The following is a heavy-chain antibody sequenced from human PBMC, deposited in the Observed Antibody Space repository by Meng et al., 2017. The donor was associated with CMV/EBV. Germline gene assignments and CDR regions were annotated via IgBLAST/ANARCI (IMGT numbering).Heavy chain of an antibody. J-gene: IGHJ5*02. Sequence: SVKVSCKASGGTFSSYAISWVRQAPGQGLEWMGGIIPIFGTANYAQKFQGRVTITTDESTSTAYMELSSLGSEDTAVYYCARDQTIHQQLGDGWFDPWGQGTLVTVSS. CDR2: IIPIFGTA. CDR1: GGTFSSYA. V-gene: IGHV1-69*05. CDR3: ARDQTIHQQLGDGWFDP. D-gene: IGHD6-13*01.